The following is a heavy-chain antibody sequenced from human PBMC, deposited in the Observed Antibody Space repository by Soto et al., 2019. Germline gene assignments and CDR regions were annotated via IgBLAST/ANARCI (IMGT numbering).Heavy chain of an antibody. CDR1: GYTFTNYD. V-gene: IGHV1-8*01. Sequence: QVQLLQSGAEVKRPGASVKVSCRASGYTFTNYDVSWVRQAAGQGLEGLGWLSPATGQTKTTYLPQFRARVSMTWDTSVATASLEVLDLTSDDTAVYYCARGGTAHYDFWSHPRGAWLASWGQGTLVTVSS. D-gene: IGHD3-3*01. J-gene: IGHJ5*02. CDR3: ARGGTAHYDFWSHPRGAWLAS. CDR2: LSPATGQTKT.